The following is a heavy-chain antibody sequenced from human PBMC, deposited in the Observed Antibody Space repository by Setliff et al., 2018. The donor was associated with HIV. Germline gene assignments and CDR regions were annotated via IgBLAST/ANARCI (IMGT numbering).Heavy chain of an antibody. CDR2: INSRGRTM. D-gene: IGHD2-21*02. CDR3: ATDDYCGGDCYWCFDY. J-gene: IGHJ4*02. CDR1: GFMFSSYV. V-gene: IGHV3-48*03. Sequence: PGGSLRLSCTASGFMFSSYVMHWVRQAPGKGLEWVASINSRGRTMYYADSVKGRFTISRDNAKRSVFLQMSRLRAEDAAFYYCATDDYCGGDCYWCFDYWGQGTLVTVSS.